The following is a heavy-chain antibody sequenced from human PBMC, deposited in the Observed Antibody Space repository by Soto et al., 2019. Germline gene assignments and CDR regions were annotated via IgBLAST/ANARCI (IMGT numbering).Heavy chain of an antibody. D-gene: IGHD5-18*01. J-gene: IGHJ3*01. Sequence: GGSLRLSCAASGFTFSRNWMSWVRQAPGKGLEWVADINQDGSEKYYVDSVKGRFTISRDNAKNSLYLQMNSLRAEDTAVYYCAREGGYSYARSSAEGWGQGTMVTVSS. CDR1: GFTFSRNW. CDR3: AREGGYSYARSSAEG. V-gene: IGHV3-7*01. CDR2: INQDGSEK.